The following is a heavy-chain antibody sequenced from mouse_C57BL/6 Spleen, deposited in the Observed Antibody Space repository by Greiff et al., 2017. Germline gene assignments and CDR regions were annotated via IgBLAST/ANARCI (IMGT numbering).Heavy chain of an antibody. Sequence: EVKVVESGGGLVKPGGSLKLSCAASGFTFSDYGMHWVRQAPEKGLEWVAYISSGSSTIYYADTVKGRFTISRDNAKNTLFLQMTSLRSEDTAMYYCAKPYYDYDNYAMDYWGQGTSVTVSS. CDR1: GFTFSDYG. V-gene: IGHV5-17*01. D-gene: IGHD2-4*01. CDR3: AKPYYDYDNYAMDY. CDR2: ISSGSSTI. J-gene: IGHJ4*01.